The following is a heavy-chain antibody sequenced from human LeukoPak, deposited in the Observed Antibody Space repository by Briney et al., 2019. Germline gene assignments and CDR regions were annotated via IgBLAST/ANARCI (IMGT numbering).Heavy chain of an antibody. Sequence: SGGSLRLSCAASGFTFSSCAMHWVRQAPGKGLEWVAVISYDGSNKYYADSVKGRFTISRDNSKNTLYLQMNSLRAEDTAVYYCARDTRPHYGDLHAFDIWGQGTMVTVFS. V-gene: IGHV3-30-3*01. CDR1: GFTFSSCA. CDR3: ARDTRPHYGDLHAFDI. J-gene: IGHJ3*02. CDR2: ISYDGSNK. D-gene: IGHD4-17*01.